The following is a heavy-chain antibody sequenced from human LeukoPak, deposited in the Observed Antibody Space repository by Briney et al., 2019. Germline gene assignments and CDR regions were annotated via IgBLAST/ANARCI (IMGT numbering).Heavy chain of an antibody. Sequence: SETLSLTCAVYGGSFSGYYWSWIRQLPGKGLEWIGEINHSGSTNYNPSLKSRVTISVDTSKNQFSLKLSSVTAADTAVYYCARPMVRGVSYAFDIWGQGTMVTVSS. D-gene: IGHD3-10*01. J-gene: IGHJ3*02. V-gene: IGHV4-34*01. CDR2: INHSGST. CDR1: GGSFSGYY. CDR3: ARPMVRGVSYAFDI.